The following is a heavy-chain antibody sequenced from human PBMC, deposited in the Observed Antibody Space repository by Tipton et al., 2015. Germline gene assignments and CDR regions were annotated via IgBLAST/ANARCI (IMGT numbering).Heavy chain of an antibody. CDR3: ARGAGNSSTWDFDY. CDR2: MNHSGST. CDR1: GGSFSGYY. D-gene: IGHD6-13*01. J-gene: IGHJ4*02. Sequence: TLSLTCAVYGGSFSGYYWSWIRQPPGKGLEWIGEMNHSGSTNYNPSLKSRVTISVDTSKNHFSLNLTSVTAADTAVYYCARGAGNSSTWDFDYWGQGSLVTVSS. V-gene: IGHV4-34*01.